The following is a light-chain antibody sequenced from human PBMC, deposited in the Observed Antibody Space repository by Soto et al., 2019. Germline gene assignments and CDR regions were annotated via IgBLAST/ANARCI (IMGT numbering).Light chain of an antibody. CDR2: DNN. Sequence: VLTQPPSVSAAPGQKVTISCSGSSSNIGNNYVSWYQQLPGTAPKPLIYDNNKRPSGIPDRFSGSKSGTSATLGITGLQTGDEADYYCGTWDSSLSAGRVFGTGTKVTVL. V-gene: IGLV1-51*01. CDR3: GTWDSSLSAGRV. J-gene: IGLJ1*01. CDR1: SSNIGNNY.